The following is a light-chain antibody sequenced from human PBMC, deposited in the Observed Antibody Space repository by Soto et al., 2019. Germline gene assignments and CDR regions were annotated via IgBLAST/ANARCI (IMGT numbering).Light chain of an antibody. V-gene: IGKV3-11*02. CDR1: QSVKTF. Sequence: EIVLTQSPATLALSAGQRATLAXRASQSVKTFLVWYQHGPVXXTRVXXXDAXHRASGIPARFNGSGSGRDFTLTISSLEPEDAALSYCQQRSNWSTSTFGQGTRLDIK. CDR3: QQRSNWSTST. CDR2: DAX. J-gene: IGKJ5*01.